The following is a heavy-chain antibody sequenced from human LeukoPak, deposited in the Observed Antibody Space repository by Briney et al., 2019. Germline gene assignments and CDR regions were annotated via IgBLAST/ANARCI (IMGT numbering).Heavy chain of an antibody. CDR3: ARVPRIVGATRGAFDI. Sequence: VXXSCKASGYTFTSYAMHWVRQAPGQRLEWMGWINAGNGNTKYSQKFQGRVTITRDTSASTAYMELSSLRSEDTAVYYCARVPRIVGATRGAFDIWGQGTMVTVSS. J-gene: IGHJ3*02. CDR1: GYTFTSYA. D-gene: IGHD1-26*01. V-gene: IGHV1-3*01. CDR2: INAGNGNT.